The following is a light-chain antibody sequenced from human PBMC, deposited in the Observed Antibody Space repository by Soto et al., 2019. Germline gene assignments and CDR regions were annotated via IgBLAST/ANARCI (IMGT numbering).Light chain of an antibody. V-gene: IGLV4-69*01. CDR1: SGHSSYS. Sequence: QLVLTQSPSASASLGASVKLTCTLSSGHSSYSIAWHQQQPDKGPRYLMKLNSDGSHNKGDGIPDRFSGSSSGAERYLTISSLQSEDDADYYCQTWDTGIQVFGGGTKLTVL. J-gene: IGLJ2*01. CDR3: QTWDTGIQV. CDR2: LNSDGSH.